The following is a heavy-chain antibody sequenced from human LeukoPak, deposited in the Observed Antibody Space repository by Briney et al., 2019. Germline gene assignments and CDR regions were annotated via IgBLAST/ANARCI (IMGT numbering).Heavy chain of an antibody. D-gene: IGHD3-10*01. J-gene: IGHJ6*02. CDR2: INHSGGST. Sequence: ASVKVSCKASGYTFTSYYMHWVRQAPGQGLEWMGIINHSGGSTSYAQKFQGRVTMTRDTSTSTVYMELSSLRSEDTAVYYCARVSKYGSGSYRYYYYGMDVWGQGTTVTVSS. CDR3: ARVSKYGSGSYRYYYYGMDV. CDR1: GYTFTSYY. V-gene: IGHV1-46*01.